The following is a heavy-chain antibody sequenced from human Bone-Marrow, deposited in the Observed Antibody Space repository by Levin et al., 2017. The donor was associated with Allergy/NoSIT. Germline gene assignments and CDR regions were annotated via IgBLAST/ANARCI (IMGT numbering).Heavy chain of an antibody. CDR3: ARDEVSRSSNLIDY. CDR1: GFTFSNNA. CDR2: MSFDGSKD. J-gene: IGHJ4*02. D-gene: IGHD6-13*01. Sequence: GESLKISCAASGFTFSNNAMHWVRQAPGRGLEWVAMMSFDGSKDYYAASVRGRFTISRDNSKNTLYLQLNSLRTEDTAMYYCARDEVSRSSNLIDYWGQGTLVTVSS. V-gene: IGHV3-30-3*01.